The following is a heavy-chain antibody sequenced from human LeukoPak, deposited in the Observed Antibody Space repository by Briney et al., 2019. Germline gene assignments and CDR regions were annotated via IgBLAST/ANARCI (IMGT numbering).Heavy chain of an antibody. D-gene: IGHD3-10*01. CDR3: ARNPGAVRFGELLDY. Sequence: GGSLRLSCAASGFTFSSYSMNWVRQAPGKGLEWVSSISSSSSYIYYADSVKGRFTISRDNAKNSLYLQMNSLRAEDTAVYYCARNPGAVRFGELLDYWGQGTLVTVSS. V-gene: IGHV3-21*01. J-gene: IGHJ4*02. CDR2: ISSSSSYI. CDR1: GFTFSSYS.